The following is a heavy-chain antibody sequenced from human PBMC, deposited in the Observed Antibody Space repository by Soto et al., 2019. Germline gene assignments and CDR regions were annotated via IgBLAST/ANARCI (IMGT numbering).Heavy chain of an antibody. CDR3: VTLYYDILTGYPVGYFGLDV. J-gene: IGHJ6*02. CDR2: ISSSSSHI. CDR1: GFTFSSYT. D-gene: IGHD3-9*01. V-gene: IGHV3-21*06. Sequence: EVQLVESGGGLVKPGGSLRLSCAASGFTFSSYTMNWVRQAPGRGLEWVSSISSSSSHIFYADSVRGRFIISRVDAHNSLYLQMNNLGAEDTAVYYCVTLYYDILTGYPVGYFGLDVWGQGTTVTVSS.